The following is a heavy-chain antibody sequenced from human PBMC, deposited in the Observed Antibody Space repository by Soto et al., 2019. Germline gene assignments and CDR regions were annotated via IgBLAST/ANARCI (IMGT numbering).Heavy chain of an antibody. J-gene: IGHJ6*02. D-gene: IGHD4-17*01. CDR3: AKDRSTVTDYYYYYGMDV. CDR2: ISGSGGST. V-gene: IGHV3-23*01. Sequence: EVQLLESGGGLVQPGGSLRLSCAASGFTFSSYAMSWVRQAPGKGLEWVSAISGSGGSTYYADSVKGRFTISRDNSKNTRYLQRNTLRADDTAVYYCAKDRSTVTDYYYYYGMDVWGQGTTVTVSS. CDR1: GFTFSSYA.